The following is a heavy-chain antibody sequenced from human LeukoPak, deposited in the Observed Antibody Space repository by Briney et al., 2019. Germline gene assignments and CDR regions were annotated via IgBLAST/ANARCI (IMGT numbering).Heavy chain of an antibody. CDR3: ARDVNCDAFDI. D-gene: IGHD1-1*01. J-gene: IGHJ3*02. CDR1: GFTFSSYS. CDR2: ISSSSSYI. Sequence: PAGSPPLSCAASGFTFSSYSMNWVRQAPGKGLEWVSSISSSSSYIYYADSVKGRFTISRDNAKNSLYLQMNSLRAEDTAVYYCARDVNCDAFDIWGQGTMTTSSS. V-gene: IGHV3-21*01.